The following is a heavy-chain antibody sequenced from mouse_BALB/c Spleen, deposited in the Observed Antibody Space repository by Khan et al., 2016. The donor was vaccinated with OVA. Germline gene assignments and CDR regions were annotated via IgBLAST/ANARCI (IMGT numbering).Heavy chain of an antibody. V-gene: IGHV3-8*02. Sequence: EVKLEESGPSLVKPSQTLSLTCSVTGDSITSGYWNWIRKFPGNKLEYMGYISYSGSTYYNPSLKSRISITRDTSKNKYYLQLNSVTSEDPATYYCATWNYRYHGYFDYWGQGTTLTVSS. D-gene: IGHD2-14*01. J-gene: IGHJ2*01. CDR3: ATWNYRYHGYFDY. CDR1: GDSITSGY. CDR2: ISYSGST.